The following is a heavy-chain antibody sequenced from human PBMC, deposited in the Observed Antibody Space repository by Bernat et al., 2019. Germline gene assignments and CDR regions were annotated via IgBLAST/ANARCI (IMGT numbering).Heavy chain of an antibody. CDR3: ATGVGVGATVYYFDY. D-gene: IGHD1-26*01. Sequence: QVQLVQSGAEVKKPGASVKVSCKVSGYTLTELSMHWVRQAPGKGLEWMGGFDPEDGETIYAQKFQGITTWTEDKSTDTAYMELRSWSAEATAVYYCATGVGVGATVYYFDYWGQGTLVTVSS. V-gene: IGHV1-24*01. CDR2: FDPEDGET. CDR1: GYTLTELS. J-gene: IGHJ4*02.